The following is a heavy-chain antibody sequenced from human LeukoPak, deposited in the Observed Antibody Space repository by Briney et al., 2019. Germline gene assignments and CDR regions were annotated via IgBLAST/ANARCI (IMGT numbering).Heavy chain of an antibody. Sequence: GESLKISCKGSGYSFTSSWVGWVRQMPGKGLEWMGINYPGDSDTRYSPSFQGQVTISVDRSISTAYLQWSSLKASDTAMYYCARQVSYYFAHWGQGTLVTVSS. CDR3: ARQVSYYFAH. CDR2: NYPGDSDT. J-gene: IGHJ4*02. V-gene: IGHV5-51*01. CDR1: GYSFTSSW. D-gene: IGHD2/OR15-2a*01.